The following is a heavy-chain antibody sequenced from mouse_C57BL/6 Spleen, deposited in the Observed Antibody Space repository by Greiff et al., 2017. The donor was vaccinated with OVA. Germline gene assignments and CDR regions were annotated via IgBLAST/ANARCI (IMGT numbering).Heavy chain of an antibody. CDR1: GFTFSDFY. CDR2: SRNKANDYTT. V-gene: IGHV7-1*01. CDR3: ARDAGYDHDRTWFAY. D-gene: IGHD2-4*01. Sequence: EVQGVESGGGLVQSGRSLRLSCATSGFTFSDFYMEWVRQAPGKGLEWIAASRNKANDYTTEYSASVKGRFIVSRDTSQSILYLQMNALRAEDTAIYYCARDAGYDHDRTWFAYWGQGTLVTVSA. J-gene: IGHJ3*01.